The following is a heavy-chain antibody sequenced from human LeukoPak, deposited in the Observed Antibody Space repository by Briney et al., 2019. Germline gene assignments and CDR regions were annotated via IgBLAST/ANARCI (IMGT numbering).Heavy chain of an antibody. D-gene: IGHD3-16*01. Sequence: ASVKVSCKASGYTFTSYYMHWVRQAPGQGLEWMGIINPSGGSTTYAQKFQGRVTMTRDMSTSTVYMELSSLRSEDTAVYYCARDGGDGPGGAITFDYWGQGTLVTVSS. V-gene: IGHV1-46*01. CDR3: ARDGGDGPGGAITFDY. CDR2: INPSGGST. CDR1: GYTFTSYY. J-gene: IGHJ4*02.